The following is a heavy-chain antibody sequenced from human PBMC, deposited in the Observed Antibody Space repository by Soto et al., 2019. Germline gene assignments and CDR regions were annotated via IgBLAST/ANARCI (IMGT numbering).Heavy chain of an antibody. CDR2: IYHSGST. Sequence: LSLTCAVSGYSISSGYYWGWIRQPPGKGLEWIGSIYHSGSTYYNPSLKSRVTISVDTSKNQFSLKLSSVTAADTAVYYCARDFPGDYWGQGTLVTVSS. CDR3: ARDFPGDY. CDR1: GYSISSGYY. J-gene: IGHJ4*02. V-gene: IGHV4-38-2*02.